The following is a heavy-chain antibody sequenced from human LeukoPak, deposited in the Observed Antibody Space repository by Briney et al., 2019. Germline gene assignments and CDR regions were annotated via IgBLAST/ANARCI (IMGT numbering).Heavy chain of an antibody. D-gene: IGHD3-10*01. V-gene: IGHV3-7*01. CDR2: IKQDGSEK. CDR1: GFTFSSYW. CDR3: AKDRLWFGESIDYYYYGMDV. Sequence: GGSLRLSCAASGFTFSSYWMSWVRQAPGKGLEWEANIKQDGSEKYHVDSVKGRFTISRDNAKNSLYLQMNSLRAEDTAVYYCAKDRLWFGESIDYYYYGMDVWGKGTTVTVSS. J-gene: IGHJ6*04.